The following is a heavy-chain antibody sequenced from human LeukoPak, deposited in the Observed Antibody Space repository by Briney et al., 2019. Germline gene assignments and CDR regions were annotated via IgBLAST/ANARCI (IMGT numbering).Heavy chain of an antibody. CDR1: GFTFSSYA. V-gene: IGHV3-23*01. Sequence: GASLRLSCAASGFTFSSYAMSWVRQAPGKGLEWVSAILGSGGSTYYADSVKGRFTVSRDNSKSTLYLQMNSLRAEDTALYYCAKWGDYDVLTGYYVPDYCGQGTLVTVSS. CDR2: ILGSGGST. CDR3: AKWGDYDVLTGYYVPDY. J-gene: IGHJ4*02. D-gene: IGHD3-9*01.